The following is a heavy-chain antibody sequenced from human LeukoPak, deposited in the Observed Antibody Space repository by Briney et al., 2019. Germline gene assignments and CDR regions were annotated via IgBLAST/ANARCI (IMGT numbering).Heavy chain of an antibody. V-gene: IGHV4-38-2*02. CDR1: GYSISSGYY. CDR2: IYHSGST. J-gene: IGHJ4*02. CDR3: ARDAPYYYDSSGLDY. Sequence: SETLSLTCIVSGYSISSGYYWGWIRQPPGKGLEWIGSIYHSGSTYYNPSLKSRVTISVDTSKNQFSLKLSSVTAADTGVYYCARDAPYYYDSSGLDYWGQGTLVTVSS. D-gene: IGHD3-22*01.